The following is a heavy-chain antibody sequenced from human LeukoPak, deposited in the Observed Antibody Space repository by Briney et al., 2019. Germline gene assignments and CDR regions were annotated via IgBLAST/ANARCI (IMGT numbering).Heavy chain of an antibody. CDR3: ARLYSSSLGRVFDY. D-gene: IGHD6-13*01. V-gene: IGHV4-39*07. J-gene: IGHJ4*02. CDR1: GGSISSNSYY. CDR2: IFYSGST. Sequence: PSETLSLTCTVSGGSISSNSYYWGWIRQPPGKGLEWIGSIFYSGSTNYNPSLKSRVTISVDTSKNQFSLKLSSVTAADTAIYYCARLYSSSLGRVFDYWGQGTLVTVSS.